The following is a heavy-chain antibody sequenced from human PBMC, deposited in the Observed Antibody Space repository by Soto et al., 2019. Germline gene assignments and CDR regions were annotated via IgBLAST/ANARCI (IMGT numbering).Heavy chain of an antibody. J-gene: IGHJ4*02. Sequence: QVQLVQSGAEVKKPGASVKVSCKASGYTFTSYGISWVRQAPGQWLEWMGWISAYNGNTNYAQKLQCRVTMTTDTSTSPAYRELRSLRSDDTAVYYCASDRGSYALDYWGQGTLVTVSS. V-gene: IGHV1-18*01. CDR2: ISAYNGNT. CDR1: GYTFTSYG. D-gene: IGHD1-26*01. CDR3: ASDRGSYALDY.